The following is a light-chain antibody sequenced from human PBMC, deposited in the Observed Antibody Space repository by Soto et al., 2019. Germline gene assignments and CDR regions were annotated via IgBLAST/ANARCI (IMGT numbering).Light chain of an antibody. J-gene: IGKJ4*01. CDR2: DTS. CDR1: QSVSTF. Sequence: EIVLTESPPNRSFSPGTRAIIPCWASQSVSTFLAWFQQKPGQTPRLLIYDTSTRATGVPARFSGSRSGTEFTLTINSLQSEDFAVYYCQRYNNWPLTFGGGTKVDIK. CDR3: QRYNNWPLT. V-gene: IGKV3-15*01.